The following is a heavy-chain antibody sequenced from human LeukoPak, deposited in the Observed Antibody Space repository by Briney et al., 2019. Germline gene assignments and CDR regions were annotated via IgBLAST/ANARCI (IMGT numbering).Heavy chain of an antibody. CDR3: ARESISSGWYPYYFDY. V-gene: IGHV4-39*07. J-gene: IGHJ4*02. D-gene: IGHD6-19*01. Sequence: SETLSLTCSVSGGSISSSNYYWGWIRQPPGKGLEWIGTIYYSGSTYYNPSLKSRVTISVDKSKNQFSLKLSSVTAADTAVYYCARESISSGWYPYYFDYWGQGTLVTVSS. CDR1: GGSISSSNYY. CDR2: IYYSGST.